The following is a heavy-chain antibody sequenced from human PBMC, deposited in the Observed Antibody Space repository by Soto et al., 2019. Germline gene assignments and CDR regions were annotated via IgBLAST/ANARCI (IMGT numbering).Heavy chain of an antibody. CDR1: GLPCSDYY. CDR2: ISPKSTYR. J-gene: IGHJ4*02. Sequence: GGSLSLCCATSGLPCSDYYMSWSRQAPGKGLEWLSHISPKSTYRNYADSVKGRFTISRDNTKSSLFLQMNSLGVEDTAVYYCARGGGGGLFEHWGQGVLVSVS. D-gene: IGHD2-21*01. CDR3: ARGGGGGLFEH. V-gene: IGHV3-11*06.